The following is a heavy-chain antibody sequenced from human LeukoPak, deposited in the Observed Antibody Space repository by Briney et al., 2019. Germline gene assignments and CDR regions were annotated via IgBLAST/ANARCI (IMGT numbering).Heavy chain of an antibody. CDR1: GASISTNDYY. Sequence: SETLSLTCSVSGASISTNDYYWGWIRQPPGKGLEWIGSVYYSGNTYYKPSLKSRVTISADTSKNQLSLRLSSVTAADTAMYYCARYGSRSYYKVWFDSWGQGTLVTVSS. CDR2: VYYSGNT. V-gene: IGHV4-39*01. D-gene: IGHD3-10*01. CDR3: ARYGSRSYYKVWFDS. J-gene: IGHJ5*01.